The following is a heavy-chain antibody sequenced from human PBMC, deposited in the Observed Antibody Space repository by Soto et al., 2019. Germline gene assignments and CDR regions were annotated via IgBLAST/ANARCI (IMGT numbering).Heavy chain of an antibody. CDR2: IYWDDDK. V-gene: IGHV2-5*02. D-gene: IGHD5-18*01. CDR1: GFSLSTSGVG. J-gene: IGHJ4*02. CDR3: AHDANTATPMVKTYYFDY. Sequence: QITLKESGPTLVKPTQTLTLTCTFSGFSLSTSGVGVGWIRQPPGKALEWLALIYWDDDKRYSPSLKSRLTTXKYXSKNQVVLTMTNMDPVDTATYYCAHDANTATPMVKTYYFDYWGQGTLVTVSS.